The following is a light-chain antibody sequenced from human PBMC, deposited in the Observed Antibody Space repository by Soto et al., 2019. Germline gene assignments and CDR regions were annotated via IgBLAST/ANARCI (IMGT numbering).Light chain of an antibody. CDR3: QLYNNWPVT. Sequence: IVMTQSPATLSVSPGERATLSCRASQSVSSNLAWYQQKPGQAPRLLIYDTFTRATGIPARFSGSRSGTEFTLTISSLQSEDFAVYYCQLYNNWPVTFGQGTKLEIK. CDR2: DTF. V-gene: IGKV3-15*01. J-gene: IGKJ2*01. CDR1: QSVSSN.